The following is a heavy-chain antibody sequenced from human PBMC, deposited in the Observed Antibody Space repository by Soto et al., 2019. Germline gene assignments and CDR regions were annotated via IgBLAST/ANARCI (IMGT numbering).Heavy chain of an antibody. CDR2: LIPIFGTA. CDR1: GGTFSSYA. J-gene: IGHJ6*02. V-gene: IGHV1-69*06. CDR3: ARTGRVTSNYYYYGMDV. Sequence: QVQLVQSGAEVKKPGSSVKVSCKASGGTFSSYAISWVRQAPGQGLEWMGGLIPIFGTANYAQKFQGRVTITADKSTSTAYMELSSLRSEDTAVYYCARTGRVTSNYYYYGMDVWCQGTTVTVSS. D-gene: IGHD4-17*01.